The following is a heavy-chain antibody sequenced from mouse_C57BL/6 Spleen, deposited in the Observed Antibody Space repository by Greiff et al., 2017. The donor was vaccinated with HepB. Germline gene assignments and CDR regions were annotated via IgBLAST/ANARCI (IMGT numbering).Heavy chain of an antibody. CDR1: GFNIKDYY. CDR2: IDPEDGDT. D-gene: IGHD2-4*01. J-gene: IGHJ2*01. V-gene: IGHV14-1*01. CDR3: TPYDYDGYYFDY. Sequence: EVQLQQSGAELVRPGASVKLSCTASGFNIKDYYMHWVKQRPEQGLEWIGRIDPEDGDTEYAPKFQGKATMTADTSSNTAYLQLSSLTSEDTAVYYCTPYDYDGYYFDYWGQGTTLTVSS.